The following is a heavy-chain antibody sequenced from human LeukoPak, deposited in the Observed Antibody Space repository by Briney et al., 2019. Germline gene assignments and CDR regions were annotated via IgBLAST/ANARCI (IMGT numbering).Heavy chain of an antibody. J-gene: IGHJ3*02. D-gene: IGHD6-25*01. CDR1: GFTFSGYW. V-gene: IGHV3-7*01. CDR2: IKQDGSEK. CDR3: ARRAAIFVAFDI. Sequence: GGSLRLSCAASGFTFSGYWMSWVRQAPGKGLEWVANIKQDGSEKYYVDSVKGRFTISRDNAKNSLYLQMNSLRAEDTAVYYCARRAAIFVAFDIWGQGTMVTVSS.